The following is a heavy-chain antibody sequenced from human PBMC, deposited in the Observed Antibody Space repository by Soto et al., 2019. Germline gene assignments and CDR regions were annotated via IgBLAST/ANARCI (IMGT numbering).Heavy chain of an antibody. CDR1: GGSITTGGRY. CDR3: AQALVFTGGDGFDI. Sequence: QVRLQEWGPGLVKPSQTLSLKCSVSGGSITTGGRYWSWIRQLPGKGLEWIGDIYYSGNTYYHASRKSRVTISVEAAKNQLSMKLSSVTAADTAVYYCAQALVFTGGDGFDIWGQGRLVTVSS. CDR2: IYYSGNT. V-gene: IGHV4-31*02. D-gene: IGHD1-1*01. J-gene: IGHJ3*02.